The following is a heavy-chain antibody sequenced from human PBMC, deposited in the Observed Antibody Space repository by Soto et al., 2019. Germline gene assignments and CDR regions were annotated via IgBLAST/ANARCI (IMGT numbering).Heavy chain of an antibody. CDR1: GFTFITYA. CDR3: AKSMRQQPALECIHY. D-gene: IGHD6-13*01. V-gene: IGHV3-23*01. J-gene: IGHJ4*02. CDR2: VTASGRTT. Sequence: GSLRLSCAGTGFTFITYAMNWVRQAPGKGLEWVSTVTASGRTTYYSDSVEGRFTISRDNSKNTVYLEMSSLRVNDTAVYYCAKSMRQQPALECIHYSGPATLLTLS.